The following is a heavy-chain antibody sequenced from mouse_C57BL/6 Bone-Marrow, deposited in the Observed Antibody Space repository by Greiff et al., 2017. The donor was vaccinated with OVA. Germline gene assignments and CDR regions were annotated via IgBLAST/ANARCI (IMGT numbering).Heavy chain of an antibody. Sequence: EVMLVESGGDLVKPGGSLKLSCAASGFTFSSYGMSWVRQTPDKRLEWVATISSGGSYTYYPDSVKGRFTISRDNAKNTLYLQMSSLKSEDTAMYYWARHERYYFDYWGQGTTLTVSS. V-gene: IGHV5-6*01. J-gene: IGHJ2*01. CDR1: GFTFSSYG. CDR3: ARHERYYFDY. CDR2: ISSGGSYT.